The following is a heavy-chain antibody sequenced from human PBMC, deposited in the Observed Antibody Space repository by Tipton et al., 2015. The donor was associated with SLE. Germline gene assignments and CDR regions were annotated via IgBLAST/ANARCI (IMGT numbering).Heavy chain of an antibody. CDR1: GDSISSGDYY. CDR2: IYNSASI. D-gene: IGHD3-16*01. Sequence: TLSLTCTVSGDSISSGDYYWSWIRQPPGKGLEWIGYIYNSASIYYHPSLKSRVTISVDTSKNQFSLNVTSVTTADTAVYYCARDREGDRDYWGQGTLVAVSS. CDR3: ARDREGDRDY. V-gene: IGHV4-30-4*01. J-gene: IGHJ4*02.